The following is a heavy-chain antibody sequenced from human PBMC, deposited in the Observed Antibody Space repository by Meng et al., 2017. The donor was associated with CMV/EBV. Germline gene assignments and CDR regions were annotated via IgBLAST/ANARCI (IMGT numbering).Heavy chain of an antibody. Sequence: SETLSLTCTVSGGSISIGGYYWSWIRHHPGKGLEWIGYIYYSGSTYYNPSLKSLVTISVDTSKNQFSLKLSSVTAADTAVYYCARGRIVVVPAAIPGNNWFDPWGQGTLVTVSS. CDR3: ARGRIVVVPAAIPGNNWFDP. CDR1: GGSISIGGYY. J-gene: IGHJ5*02. V-gene: IGHV4-31*01. CDR2: IYYSGST. D-gene: IGHD2-2*02.